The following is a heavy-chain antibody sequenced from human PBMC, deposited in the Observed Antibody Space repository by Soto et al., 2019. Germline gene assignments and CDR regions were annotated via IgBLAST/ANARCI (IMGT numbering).Heavy chain of an antibody. D-gene: IGHD6-13*01. CDR2: ISGSGGST. Sequence: PGGSLRLSCAASGFTFSSYAMSWVRQAPGKGLEWVSAISGSGGSTYYADSVKGRFTISRDNSKNTLYLQMNSLRAEDTAVYYCATSISQKNYYYYGMDVWGQGTTVTVSS. CDR1: GFTFSSYA. CDR3: ATSISQKNYYYYGMDV. V-gene: IGHV3-23*01. J-gene: IGHJ6*02.